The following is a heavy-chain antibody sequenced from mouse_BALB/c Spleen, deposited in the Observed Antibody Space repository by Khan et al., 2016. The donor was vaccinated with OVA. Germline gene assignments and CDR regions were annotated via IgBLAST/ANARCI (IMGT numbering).Heavy chain of an antibody. Sequence: EVELVESGGGLVQPGGSRKLSCAASGFTFSTYGMHWVRQAPEKGLEWVAYISGDSSTIYYADTVKGRFTISRDNPKNTLFLQMTSIMSEDTARYYCAHSFFYGYYFDYWGPGTTLTVSS. CDR2: ISGDSSTI. CDR3: AHSFFYGYYFDY. V-gene: IGHV5-17*02. D-gene: IGHD1-1*01. CDR1: GFTFSTYG. J-gene: IGHJ2*01.